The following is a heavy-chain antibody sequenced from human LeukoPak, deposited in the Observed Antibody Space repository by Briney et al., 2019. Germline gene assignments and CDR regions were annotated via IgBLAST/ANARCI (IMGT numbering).Heavy chain of an antibody. Sequence: ASVKVSCKASGYTFTSYDINWVRQATGQGLEWMGWMNPNSGNTGYAQKFQGRVTMTRNTSISTAYMELSSLRSEDTAVYYCARGTYYYDSSGYYYLAFDIWGQGTMVTVSS. CDR3: ARGTYYYDSSGYYYLAFDI. V-gene: IGHV1-8*01. CDR2: MNPNSGNT. D-gene: IGHD3-22*01. J-gene: IGHJ3*02. CDR1: GYTFTSYD.